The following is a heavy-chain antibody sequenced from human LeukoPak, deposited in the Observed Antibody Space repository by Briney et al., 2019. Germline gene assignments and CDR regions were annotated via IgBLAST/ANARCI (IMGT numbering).Heavy chain of an antibody. CDR2: INHSGST. CDR3: ARGGDGYNWLDY. V-gene: IGHV4-34*01. Sequence: PSETLSLTCAVYGGSFSDYYWSWIRQPPGKGLEWIGEINHSGSTNYNPSLKSRVTISVDTSKNQFSLKLSSVTAADTAVYYCARGGDGYNWLDYWGQGTLVTVSS. J-gene: IGHJ4*02. CDR1: GGSFSDYY. D-gene: IGHD5-24*01.